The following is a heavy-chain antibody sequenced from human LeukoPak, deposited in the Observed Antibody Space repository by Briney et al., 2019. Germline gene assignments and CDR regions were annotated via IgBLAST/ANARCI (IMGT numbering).Heavy chain of an antibody. CDR1: GFTFSSYS. J-gene: IGHJ6*04. V-gene: IGHV3-21*01. D-gene: IGHD7-27*01. CDR3: ALALSYPEGLGYYGMDV. Sequence: GGSLRLSCAASGFTFSSYSMNWVREAPGEGLEWVSSISSGSSYIYYADSVKGRFTISRDNAKNSLYLQMNSLRAEDTAVYYCALALSYPEGLGYYGMDVWGKGTTVTVSS. CDR2: ISSGSSYI.